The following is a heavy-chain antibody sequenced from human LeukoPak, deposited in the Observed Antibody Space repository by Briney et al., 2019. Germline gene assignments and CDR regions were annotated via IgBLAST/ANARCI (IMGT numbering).Heavy chain of an antibody. V-gene: IGHV1-69*05. Sequence: SVKVSCKASGGTFSSYAISWVRQAPGQGLEWMGGIIPIFGTANYAQKFQGRVTITTDESTSTAYMELSSLRSEDTAVYYCARHLPYCSNNSCWRSWFDPWGQGTLATVSS. CDR1: GGTFSSYA. D-gene: IGHD2-2*01. J-gene: IGHJ5*02. CDR3: ARHLPYCSNNSCWRSWFDP. CDR2: IIPIFGTA.